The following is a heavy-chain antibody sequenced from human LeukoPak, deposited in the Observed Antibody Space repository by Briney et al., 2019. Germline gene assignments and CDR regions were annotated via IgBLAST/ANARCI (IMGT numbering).Heavy chain of an antibody. CDR1: GFTFSSYA. D-gene: IGHD3-9*01. CDR3: AKRKAYDILTGYSPFNY. V-gene: IGHV3-23*01. Sequence: GGSLRLSCAASGFTFSSYAMSWVRQAPGKGLEWVSAISGSGGSTYYADSVKGRFTISRDNSKNTLYLQMNSLRAEDTAVYYCAKRKAYDILTGYSPFNYWGQGTLVTVSS. J-gene: IGHJ4*02. CDR2: ISGSGGST.